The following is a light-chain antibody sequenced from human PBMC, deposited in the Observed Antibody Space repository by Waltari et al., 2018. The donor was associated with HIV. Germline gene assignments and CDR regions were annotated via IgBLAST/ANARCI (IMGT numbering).Light chain of an antibody. CDR2: EVT. CDR1: SRDVGRYDL. CDR3: CSYAGPHPLV. J-gene: IGLJ2*01. Sequence: QSALTQPASVSGSPGQSLTMSCTGTSRDVGRYDLVSWYQHFPGKAPKLIIFEVTQRPSGISTRFSGSKSGSTASLTISGLQAEDEADYFCCSYAGPHPLVFGGGTKLTVL. V-gene: IGLV2-23*02.